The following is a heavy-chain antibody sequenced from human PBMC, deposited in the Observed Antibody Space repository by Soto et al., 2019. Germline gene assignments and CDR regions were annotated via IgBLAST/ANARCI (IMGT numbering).Heavy chain of an antibody. Sequence: QVQLVQSGAEVKKPGSSVRVSCQSSGGTFSSYVISWVRQAPGQGLEWMGGIMPIFGTITYAQRFQGRVTLTADESTSTAYMELSGLRSEDTATYYCARLPRVALATLEGGLDFWGQGTTVTV. CDR1: GGTFSSYV. J-gene: IGHJ6*02. CDR2: IMPIFGTI. D-gene: IGHD5-12*01. CDR3: ARLPRVALATLEGGLDF. V-gene: IGHV1-69*12.